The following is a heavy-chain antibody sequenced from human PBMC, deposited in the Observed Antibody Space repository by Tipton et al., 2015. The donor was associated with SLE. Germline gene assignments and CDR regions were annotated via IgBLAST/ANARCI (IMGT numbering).Heavy chain of an antibody. CDR3: TRGSSGWTGSYYYYGMDV. Sequence: TLSLTCTVSGCSISCHYCSWIRQPPGKGLGWIGYMYYSGSTNYNPSLNSRVTIPVDTSKNQFSLNLSPVTAADTAVYYCTRGSSGWTGSYYYYGMDVWGQESTVSV. CDR2: MYYSGST. J-gene: IGHJ6*02. V-gene: IGHV4-59*11. D-gene: IGHD6-19*01. CDR1: GCSISCHY.